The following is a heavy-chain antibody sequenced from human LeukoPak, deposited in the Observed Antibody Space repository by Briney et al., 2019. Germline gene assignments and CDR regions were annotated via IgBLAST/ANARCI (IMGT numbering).Heavy chain of an antibody. V-gene: IGHV3-66*01. CDR3: ARDRGYSYGYDSEFDY. Sequence: GGSPRLSCAASGFTVSSNYMSWVRQAPGKGLEWVSVIYSGGSTYYADSVKGRFTISRDNSKNTLYLQMNSLRAEDTAVYYCARDRGYSYGYDSEFDYWGQGTLVTVSS. CDR1: GFTVSSNY. D-gene: IGHD5-18*01. CDR2: IYSGGST. J-gene: IGHJ4*02.